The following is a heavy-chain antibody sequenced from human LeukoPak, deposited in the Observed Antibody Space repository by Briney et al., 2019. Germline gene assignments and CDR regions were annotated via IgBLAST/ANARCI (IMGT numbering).Heavy chain of an antibody. D-gene: IGHD4-17*01. J-gene: IGHJ6*02. Sequence: ASVKVSCKASGYTFTGYYMHWVRQAPGQGPEWMGWINPNSGGTNYAQKFQGRVTMTRDTSISTAYMELSRLRSDDTAVYYCATPTVYYYYGMDVWGQGTTVTVSS. CDR3: ATPTVYYYYGMDV. V-gene: IGHV1-2*02. CDR2: INPNSGGT. CDR1: GYTFTGYY.